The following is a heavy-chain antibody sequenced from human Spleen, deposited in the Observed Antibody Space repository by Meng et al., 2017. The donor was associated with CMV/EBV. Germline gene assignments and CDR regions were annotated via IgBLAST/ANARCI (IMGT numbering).Heavy chain of an antibody. V-gene: IGHV3-30*02. CDR2: IRYDGSNK. J-gene: IGHJ6*02. CDR3: AKLGHYYDFWSGYSISGMDV. Sequence: GGSLRLSCAASGFTFSSYGMHWVRQAPGKGLEWVAFIRYDGSNKYYADSVKGRFTISRDNSKNTLYLQMNSLRAEDTAVYYCAKLGHYYDFWSGYSISGMDVWGQGTTVTISS. D-gene: IGHD3-3*01. CDR1: GFTFSSYG.